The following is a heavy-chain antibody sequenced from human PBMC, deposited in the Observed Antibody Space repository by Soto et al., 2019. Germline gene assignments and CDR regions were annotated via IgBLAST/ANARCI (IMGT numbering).Heavy chain of an antibody. J-gene: IGHJ6*03. CDR1: GFTLSGYA. V-gene: IGHV3-64*01. Sequence: EVQLAESGGGLAQPGGSLRLSGAASGFTLSGYAMDWVSQAPGKGLEYVSGISSNGVGTYYANSVQVRFTISRDNSKNTVYLQMGSLRPEDMDVYYCARRARPDFYYMDVCGKGPTVTVS. CDR3: ARRARPDFYYMDV. D-gene: IGHD6-6*01. CDR2: ISSNGVGT.